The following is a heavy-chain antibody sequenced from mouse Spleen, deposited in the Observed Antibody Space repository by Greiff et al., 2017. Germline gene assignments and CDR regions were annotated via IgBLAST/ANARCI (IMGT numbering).Heavy chain of an antibody. CDR2: IWSAGST. CDR3: ARGDYRYGYAMDY. J-gene: IGHJ4*01. CDR1: GFSLTSYG. D-gene: IGHD2-14*01. Sequence: VKLVEPGPGLVAPSQSLSITCTISGFSLTSYGVHWVRQPPGKGLEWLVVIWSAGSTTYNSALKSKLSTSKDNSKSQVFLKMNSLQADDTAMYYCARGDYRYGYAMDYRGQGTSVTGSS. V-gene: IGHV2-6-1*01.